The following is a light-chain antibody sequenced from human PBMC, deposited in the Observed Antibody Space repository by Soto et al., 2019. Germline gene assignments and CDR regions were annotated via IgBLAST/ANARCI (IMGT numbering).Light chain of an antibody. Sequence: AIQLTQSPSSLSASVGDRVTITCRASQDIRGALAWYQQKPGKPPNLLIFDVSSLQSGVPSRFSGSGSGTDFTLTISSLQPEDFATYYCQQFNTYPITFGQGTRLEIK. CDR1: QDIRGA. CDR3: QQFNTYPIT. CDR2: DVS. V-gene: IGKV1-13*02. J-gene: IGKJ5*01.